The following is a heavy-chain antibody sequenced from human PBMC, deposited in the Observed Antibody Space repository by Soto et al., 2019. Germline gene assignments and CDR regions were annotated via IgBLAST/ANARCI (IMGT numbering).Heavy chain of an antibody. CDR3: ARHPILTGTTNINRPFDY. CDR2: IYYSGST. CDR1: GGSISSSSYY. V-gene: IGHV4-39*01. D-gene: IGHD1-7*01. J-gene: IGHJ4*02. Sequence: PSETLSLTCTVSGGSISSSSYYWGWIRQPPGKGLEWIGSIYYSGSTYYNPSLKSRVTISVDTSKNQFSLKLSSVTAADTAVYYCARHPILTGTTNINRPFDYWGQGTLVTVSS.